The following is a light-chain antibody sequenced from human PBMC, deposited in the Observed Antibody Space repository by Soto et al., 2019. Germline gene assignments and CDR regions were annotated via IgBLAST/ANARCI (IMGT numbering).Light chain of an antibody. J-gene: IGLJ2*01. Sequence: QSALTQPASVSGSPGQSITISCTGTSSDVGGYNYVSWYQQHPGKAPKLMIYEVSNRPSGVSNRFSGSKSGNTASLTTSGLQAEDEAEYYCSSYTSSSSTLVVFGGGTKLTVL. CDR1: SSDVGGYNY. CDR2: EVS. CDR3: SSYTSSSSTLVV. V-gene: IGLV2-14*01.